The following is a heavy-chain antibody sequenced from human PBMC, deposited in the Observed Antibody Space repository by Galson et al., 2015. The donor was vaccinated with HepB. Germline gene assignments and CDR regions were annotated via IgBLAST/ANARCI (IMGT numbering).Heavy chain of an antibody. D-gene: IGHD4-11*01. CDR1: GFIFNDDA. CDR3: ARALIYSNRGYYSDY. CDR2: MRSLAYGGTT. J-gene: IGHJ4*02. V-gene: IGHV3-49*03. Sequence: SLRLSCAASGFIFNDDALSWFRQSPGKGLEWVGFMRSLAYGGTTEYAASVKGRFTISRDDSKSISYLQMNSLKPEDTAVYYCARALIYSNRGYYSDYWGQGTLVTVSS.